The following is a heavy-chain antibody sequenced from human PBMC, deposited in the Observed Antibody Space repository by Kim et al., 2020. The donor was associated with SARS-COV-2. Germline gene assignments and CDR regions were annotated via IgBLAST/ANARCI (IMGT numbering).Heavy chain of an antibody. V-gene: IGHV1-18*01. CDR3: ARVGGYYYGSGSYFADY. J-gene: IGHJ4*02. CDR1: GYTFTSYG. CDR2: ISAYNGNT. Sequence: ASVKVSCKASGYTFTSYGISWVRQAPGQGLEWMGWISAYNGNTNYAQKLQGRVTMTTDTSTSTAYMELRSLRSDDTAVYYWARVGGYYYGSGSYFADYWGQGTLVTVSS. D-gene: IGHD3-10*01.